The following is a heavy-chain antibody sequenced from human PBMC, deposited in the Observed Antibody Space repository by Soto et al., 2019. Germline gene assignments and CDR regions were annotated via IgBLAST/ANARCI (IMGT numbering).Heavy chain of an antibody. Sequence: QVQLVQSGPEVKKPGASVKVSCKTSGYTFTRFGISWVRQAPGQGLEWMGWISTDKGKTNYAQKFQGRVTMTTDTPTSTAFMDLRSLRSDDTAVYYCATRSQAFDYWGQGTLVTVSS. CDR3: ATRSQAFDY. J-gene: IGHJ4*02. CDR1: GYTFTRFG. V-gene: IGHV1-18*01. CDR2: ISTDKGKT.